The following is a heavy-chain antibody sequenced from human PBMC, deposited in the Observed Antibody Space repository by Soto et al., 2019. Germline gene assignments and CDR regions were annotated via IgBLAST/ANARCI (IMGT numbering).Heavy chain of an antibody. CDR1: GYTFTGYY. D-gene: IGHD6-13*01. Sequence: GASVKVSCKASGYTFTGYYMHWVRQAPGQGLEWMGWINPNSGGTNYAQKFQGRVTITADESTSTAYMELSSLRSEDTAVYYCAREPGIAAAGTSYGMDVWGQGTTVTVSS. V-gene: IGHV1-2*02. CDR2: INPNSGGT. CDR3: AREPGIAAAGTSYGMDV. J-gene: IGHJ6*02.